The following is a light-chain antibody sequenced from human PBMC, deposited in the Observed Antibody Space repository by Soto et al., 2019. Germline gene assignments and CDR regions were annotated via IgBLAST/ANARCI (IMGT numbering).Light chain of an antibody. CDR1: QSISSS. V-gene: IGKV3-11*01. J-gene: IGKJ2*01. CDR3: QQRADWHPYT. CDR2: DSF. Sequence: EIVLTQSPATLSLSPGERATLSCRASQSISSSLAWYQQKPGQAPRLLIYDSFNRNSGTPARFSGSGSGTDFALTISSVEPEDFAIYDCQQRADWHPYTFGRGTKLEIK.